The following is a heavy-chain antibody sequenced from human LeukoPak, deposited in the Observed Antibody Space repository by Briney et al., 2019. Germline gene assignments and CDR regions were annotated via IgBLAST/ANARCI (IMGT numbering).Heavy chain of an antibody. CDR2: VYASGNT. Sequence: PGGSLRLSCAASGFSIRSNYMIWVRQAPGKGLEWVSIVYASGNTYYSDSVKGRFTISRDNSKNTLYLQMNSLRAEDTAVYYCAREDLVLHYFDYWGQGTLVTVSS. CDR1: GFSIRSNY. J-gene: IGHJ4*02. V-gene: IGHV3-53*01. CDR3: AREDLVLHYFDY. D-gene: IGHD6-6*01.